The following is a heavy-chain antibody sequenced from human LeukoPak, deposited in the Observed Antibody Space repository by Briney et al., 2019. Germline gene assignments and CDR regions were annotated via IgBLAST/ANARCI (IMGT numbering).Heavy chain of an antibody. V-gene: IGHV1-8*03. D-gene: IGHD4-23*01. Sequence: ASVKVSCKVPGYTFTSYDINWVRQATGQGLEWMGWMNPNSGNTGYAQKFQGRVTITRNTSISTAYMQLSSLRSEDTAVYYCARAPSWGGNPLGGYYPYYMDVWGKGTTVTVSS. CDR2: MNPNSGNT. CDR3: ARAPSWGGNPLGGYYPYYMDV. J-gene: IGHJ6*03. CDR1: GYTFTSYD.